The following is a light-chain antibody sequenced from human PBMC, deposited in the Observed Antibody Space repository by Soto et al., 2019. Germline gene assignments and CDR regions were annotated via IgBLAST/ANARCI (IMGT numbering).Light chain of an antibody. V-gene: IGKV1-39*01. Sequence: DTQMTQSPSSLSASVGDRVIITCRTSQPISEYLNWYQQKPGKAPSLLIYTSSNLQTGVPSRFSGSGSGTHFTLTINSLQPEDFATYYCQQSYNTPRTFGQGTKVDIK. CDR3: QQSYNTPRT. J-gene: IGKJ1*01. CDR2: TSS. CDR1: QPISEY.